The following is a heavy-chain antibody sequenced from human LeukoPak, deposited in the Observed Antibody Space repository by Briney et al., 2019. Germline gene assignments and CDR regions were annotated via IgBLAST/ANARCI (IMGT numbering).Heavy chain of an antibody. J-gene: IGHJ6*02. CDR2: IKHSGST. V-gene: IGHV4-34*01. Sequence: SETLSLTCAAYGGSFSGYYWSWIRQPPGKGLEWIGEIKHSGSTNYNPSLKSRVTISVDTSKYQFSLKLSSVTAADTAVYYCRYYYYYGMDVWGQGTTVTVSS. CDR3: RYYYYYGMDV. CDR1: GGSFSGYY.